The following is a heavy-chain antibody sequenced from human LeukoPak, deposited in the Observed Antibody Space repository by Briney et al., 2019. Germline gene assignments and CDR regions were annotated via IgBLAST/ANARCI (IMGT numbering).Heavy chain of an antibody. J-gene: IGHJ6*02. CDR2: IYYSGST. CDR3: ARQGYYYYGMDV. Sequence: SETLSLTCTVSGGSISSYYWSWIRQPPGKGLEWIGYIYYSGSTNCNPSLKSRVTISVDTSKNQFSLKLSSVTAADTAVYYCARQGYYYYGMDVWGQGTTVTVSS. CDR1: GGSISSYY. V-gene: IGHV4-59*01.